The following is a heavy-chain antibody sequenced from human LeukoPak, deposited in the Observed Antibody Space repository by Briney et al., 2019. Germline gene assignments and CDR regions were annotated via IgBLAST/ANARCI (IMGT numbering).Heavy chain of an antibody. D-gene: IGHD1-26*01. J-gene: IGHJ4*02. V-gene: IGHV4-61*08. Sequence: SETLSLTCTVSGGSISSGGYYWNWIRQPPGKGLEWIGYIYYSGSTNYNPSLKSRVTISVDTSKNQFSLKLSSVTAADTAVYYCARAAYSGSYHSDYWGQGTLVTVSS. CDR3: ARAAYSGSYHSDY. CDR2: IYYSGST. CDR1: GGSISSGGYY.